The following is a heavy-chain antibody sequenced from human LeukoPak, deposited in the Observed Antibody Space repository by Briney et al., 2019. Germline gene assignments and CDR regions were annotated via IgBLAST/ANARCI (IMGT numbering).Heavy chain of an antibody. D-gene: IGHD6-13*01. CDR2: IYYSGST. CDR3: ARRGTAAGNLDY. CDR1: GGSISSSSYY. Sequence: KPSETLPLTCTVSGGSISSSSYYWGWIRQPPGKGLEWIGSIYYSGSTYYNPSLKSRVTISVDTSKNQFSLKLSSVTAADTAVYYCARRGTAAGNLDYWGQGTLVTVSS. J-gene: IGHJ4*02. V-gene: IGHV4-39*01.